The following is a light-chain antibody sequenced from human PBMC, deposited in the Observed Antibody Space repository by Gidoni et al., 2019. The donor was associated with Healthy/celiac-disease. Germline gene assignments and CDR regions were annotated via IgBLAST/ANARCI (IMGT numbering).Light chain of an antibody. V-gene: IGKV3-11*01. CDR1: QSVSSY. CDR3: QQRSTWPPS. CDR2: DAS. J-gene: IGKJ3*01. Sequence: EIVLTQSPATLSLSPGERATLSCRASQSVSSYLAWYQQKPGQAPRLLIYDASNRATGIPARFSGSGSGTDFTLTIISLEPEDFAVYYCQQRSTWPPSFGPGTKVDIK.